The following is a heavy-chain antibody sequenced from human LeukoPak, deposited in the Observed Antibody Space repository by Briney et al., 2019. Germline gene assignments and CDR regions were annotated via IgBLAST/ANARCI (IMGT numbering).Heavy chain of an antibody. Sequence: GGSLRLSCAASGFTFTSSWMHWVRQAPGKGLVWVSRIKSDGSGTVYADFVKGRFTISRDNIKNTLFLQMNSLRAEDTAVYYCASSLAYCGGDCHAAFDYWGQGTLVTVSS. V-gene: IGHV3-74*01. J-gene: IGHJ4*02. CDR3: ASSLAYCGGDCHAAFDY. CDR1: GFTFTSSW. CDR2: IKSDGSGT. D-gene: IGHD2-21*02.